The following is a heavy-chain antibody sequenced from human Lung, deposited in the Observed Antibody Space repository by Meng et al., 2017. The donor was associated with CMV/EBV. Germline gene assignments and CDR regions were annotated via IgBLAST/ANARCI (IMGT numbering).Heavy chain of an antibody. J-gene: IGHJ4*02. D-gene: IGHD2-21*01. V-gene: IGHV5-51*01. CDR1: GYSFASYC. CDR2: IYPSDSDT. Sequence: GGSLGLXCAASGYSFASYCIGWVRQMPGKGLEWMGIIYPSDSDTIYNPSFEGQVTISADTSINTAYLQWNSLKASDTAMYYCARRPMLYCGTDCEFDFWRQGXLVTVSS. CDR3: ARRPMLYCGTDCEFDF.